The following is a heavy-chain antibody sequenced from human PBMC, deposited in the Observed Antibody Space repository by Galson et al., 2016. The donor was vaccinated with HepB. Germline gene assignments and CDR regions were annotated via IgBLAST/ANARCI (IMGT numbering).Heavy chain of an antibody. Sequence: SLRLSCAASGFSFSIFAMSWVRQAPGKGLEWVSTMSGSGDDTYYADSLQGRFTISRDNSKNTLYLQINTLRAEDTAVYYCALGGLSSSWAYYWGQGTLVTVSS. CDR1: GFSFSIFA. CDR2: MSGSGDDT. V-gene: IGHV3-23*01. J-gene: IGHJ4*02. D-gene: IGHD6-13*01. CDR3: ALGGLSSSWAYY.